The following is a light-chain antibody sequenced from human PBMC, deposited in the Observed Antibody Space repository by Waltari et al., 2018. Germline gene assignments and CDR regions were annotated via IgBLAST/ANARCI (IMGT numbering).Light chain of an antibody. CDR2: EDT. V-gene: IGLV3-10*01. CDR3: YSTDSNSNYGV. J-gene: IGLJ2*01. Sequence: SYEWTQPPSVSVSPGQTARITCSGDALAKKYASWYQKKPGQAPVLILYEDTKRPSEIPERFSCSISGTMATLTISGAQVEDEAVYYCYSTDSNSNYGVFGGGTKLTVL. CDR1: ALAKKY.